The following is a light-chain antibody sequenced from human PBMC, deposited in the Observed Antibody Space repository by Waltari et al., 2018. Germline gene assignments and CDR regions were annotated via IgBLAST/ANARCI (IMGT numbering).Light chain of an antibody. CDR3: QQYDSFWT. V-gene: IGKV1-5*01. Sequence: DSQMTQSPSTLSASVGDRVTITCRASQDVSVWLAWYQLKPGQAPKLLIYAASSLQSGVPSTFSGSGSGTEFTLTINSLQPDDFATYDCQQYDSFWTFGQGTKVEIK. CDR2: AAS. J-gene: IGKJ1*01. CDR1: QDVSVW.